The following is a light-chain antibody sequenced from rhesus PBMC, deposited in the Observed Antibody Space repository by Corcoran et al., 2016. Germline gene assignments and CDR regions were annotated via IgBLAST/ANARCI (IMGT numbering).Light chain of an antibody. J-gene: IGKJ1*01. CDR2: ASS. V-gene: IGKV1-25*01. Sequence: DIQMTQSPSSLSASVGDRVTITCRASQGISSYLAWYQQNPGKAPKLLIYASSTLQSGVPSRFSGSGSGTDFTLTISSLQPEDFATYYCQQHNSYPRTFGQGTKVEIK. CDR3: QQHNSYPRT. CDR1: QGISSY.